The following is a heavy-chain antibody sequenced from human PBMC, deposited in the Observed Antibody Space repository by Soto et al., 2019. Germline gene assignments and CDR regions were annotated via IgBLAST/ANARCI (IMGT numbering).Heavy chain of an antibody. D-gene: IGHD5-12*01. J-gene: IGHJ6*02. Sequence: GASVKVSCKASGYTFTSYYMHWVRQAPGQGLEWMGIINPSGGSTSYAQKFQGRVTMTRDTSTSTAYMELSSLRSEDTAVYYCARGVRARWLQSHYYYYGMDVWGQGTTVTVSS. CDR3: ARGVRARWLQSHYYYYGMDV. CDR1: GYTFTSYY. V-gene: IGHV1-46*01. CDR2: INPSGGST.